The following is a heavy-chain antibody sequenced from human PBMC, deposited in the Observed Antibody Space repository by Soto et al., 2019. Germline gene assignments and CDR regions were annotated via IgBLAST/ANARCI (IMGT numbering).Heavy chain of an antibody. CDR3: ARGDSTDCSNGVCSFFYNHDMDV. J-gene: IGHJ6*02. CDR2: INPKSGGT. V-gene: IGHV1-2*04. D-gene: IGHD2-8*01. CDR1: ASTFSGYY. Sequence: GASVKVSCKSSASTFSGYYIHWVRQAPGQGLEWLGRINPKSGGTSTAQKFQGWVTMTTDTSISTASMELTRLTSDDTAIYYCARGDSTDCSNGVCSFFYNHDMDVWGQGTTVTVS.